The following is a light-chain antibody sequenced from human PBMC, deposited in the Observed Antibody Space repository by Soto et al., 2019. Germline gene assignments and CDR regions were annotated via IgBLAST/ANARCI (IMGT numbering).Light chain of an antibody. CDR2: KAS. Sequence: IHMTQSPSTLSASVGDRVTITCRASQSISSWLAWYQQKPGKAPKLLIYKASSLESGVPSRFSGSGSGTGFTLTISSLQPDDFATYYCQQYNSYSWTFGQGTKVDIK. CDR3: QQYNSYSWT. V-gene: IGKV1-5*03. J-gene: IGKJ1*01. CDR1: QSISSW.